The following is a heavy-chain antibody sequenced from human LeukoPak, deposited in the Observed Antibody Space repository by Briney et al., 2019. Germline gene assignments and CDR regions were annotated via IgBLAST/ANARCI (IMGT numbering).Heavy chain of an antibody. CDR2: ISSNGNTI. J-gene: IGHJ3*02. V-gene: IGHV3-48*03. CDR3: ARDRLGGRVYYDAFDI. Sequence: PGGSLRLSCAASGFTFSSYEMNWVRQAPGKGLEWVSYISSNGNTIYYAGTVKGRFPVSRDNAESSLYLQMNSLRAEDTAVYYCARDRLGGRVYYDAFDIWGQGTMVTVSS. D-gene: IGHD2-8*01. CDR1: GFTFSSYE.